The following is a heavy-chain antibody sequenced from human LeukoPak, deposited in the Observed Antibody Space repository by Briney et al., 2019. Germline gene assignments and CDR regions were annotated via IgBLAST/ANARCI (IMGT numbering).Heavy chain of an antibody. V-gene: IGHV3-33*01. Sequence: GGSLRLSCAASGFTFSSYGMHWVRQAPGKGLEWVAVIWYDGSSKYYADSVKGRFTISRDNSKNTLYLQMNSLRAEDTAVYYCARDYYGGNPDAFDIWGQGTMVTVSS. CDR3: ARDYYGGNPDAFDI. CDR1: GFTFSSYG. CDR2: IWYDGSSK. J-gene: IGHJ3*02. D-gene: IGHD4-23*01.